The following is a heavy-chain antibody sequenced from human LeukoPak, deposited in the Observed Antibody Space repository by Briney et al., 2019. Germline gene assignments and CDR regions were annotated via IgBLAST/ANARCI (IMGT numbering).Heavy chain of an antibody. CDR3: ARGPRGYDSSGGP. J-gene: IGHJ5*02. CDR2: IKQEGTET. CDR1: GFTFSSYW. V-gene: IGHV3-7*01. D-gene: IGHD3-22*01. Sequence: PGRSLRLSCAASGFTFSSYWMSWVRETPGKGLEWLANIKQEGTETYYVDSVKGRFTISRDNAKSSLYLQMNSLRAEDTAVYYCARGPRGYDSSGGPWGQGTLVTVSS.